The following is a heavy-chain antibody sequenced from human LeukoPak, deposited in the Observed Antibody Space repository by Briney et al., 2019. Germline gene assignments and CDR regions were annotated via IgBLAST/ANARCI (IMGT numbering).Heavy chain of an antibody. V-gene: IGHV1-8*02. D-gene: IGHD6-13*01. CDR3: ARVGDSSSWYEFDY. J-gene: IGHJ4*02. Sequence: PGASVKVSCKASGYTFTGYYMHWVRQAAGQGLEWMGWMNPNSGNTVYAQKFQGRVTMTRNTSISTAYMDLSSLRSEDTAVYYCARVGDSSSWYEFDYWGQGTLVTVSS. CDR1: GYTFTGYY. CDR2: MNPNSGNT.